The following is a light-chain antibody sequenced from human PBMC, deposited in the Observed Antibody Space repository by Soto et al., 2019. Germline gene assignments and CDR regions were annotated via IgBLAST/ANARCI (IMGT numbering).Light chain of an antibody. CDR3: YSYTSTTAYV. CDR2: AVN. V-gene: IGLV2-14*03. J-gene: IGLJ1*01. CDR1: SSDVCGYNY. Sequence: QSALTQPASVSGSPGQSITISCTGTSSDVCGYNYVSWYQHHPGKAPKLMIYAVNNRPSGVSDRFSGSKSGNTASLTISGLQAEDEADYYCYSYTSTTAYVFGAGTKVTVL.